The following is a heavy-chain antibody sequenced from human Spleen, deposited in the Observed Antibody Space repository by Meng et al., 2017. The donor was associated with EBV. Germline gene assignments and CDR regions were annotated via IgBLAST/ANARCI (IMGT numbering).Heavy chain of an antibody. V-gene: IGHV7-4-1*02. Sequence: GELVQSCLKLKNPGASVKVSCKASGYTFTNYDMNWVRQAPGQGLEWMGWTNTNTGNPTYAQGFTGRFVFSLDTSVGTAYLQISSLKAEDTAVYYCARQGRSDYYDSSGSDYWGQGTLVTVSS. D-gene: IGHD3-22*01. CDR3: ARQGRSDYYDSSGSDY. J-gene: IGHJ4*02. CDR1: GYTFTNYD. CDR2: TNTNTGNP.